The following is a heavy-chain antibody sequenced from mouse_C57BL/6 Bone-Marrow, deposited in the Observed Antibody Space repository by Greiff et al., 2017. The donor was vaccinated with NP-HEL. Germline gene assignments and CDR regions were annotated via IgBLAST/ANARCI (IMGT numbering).Heavy chain of an antibody. CDR3: TRLYYSNFFFDY. CDR1: GYTFTDYE. D-gene: IGHD2-5*01. CDR2: IDPETGGT. J-gene: IGHJ2*01. V-gene: IGHV1-15*01. Sequence: VQVVESGAELVRPGASVTLSCKASGYTFTDYEMHWVKQTPVHGLEWIGAIDPETGGTAYNQKFKGKAILTADKSSSTAYMELRSLTSEDSAVYYCTRLYYSNFFFDYWGQGTTLTVSS.